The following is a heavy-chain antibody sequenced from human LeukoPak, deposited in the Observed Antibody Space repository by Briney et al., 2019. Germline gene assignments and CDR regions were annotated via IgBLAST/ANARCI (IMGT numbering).Heavy chain of an antibody. J-gene: IGHJ4*02. Sequence: GGSLTLSCAASGYIVSTDCMTWVRQAPGKGLEWVSNLHSGGNTYYADSVKGRFTISRDNSKNPLYLEMSSLRAEDKAVYSCARGWGSFENWGQGTLIAVSS. CDR2: LHSGGNT. V-gene: IGHV3-53*01. CDR3: ARGWGSFEN. CDR1: GYIVSTDC. D-gene: IGHD7-27*01.